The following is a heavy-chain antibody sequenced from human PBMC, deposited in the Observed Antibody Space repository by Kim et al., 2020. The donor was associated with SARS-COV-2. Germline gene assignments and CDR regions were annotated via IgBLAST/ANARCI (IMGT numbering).Heavy chain of an antibody. J-gene: IGHJ6*03. V-gene: IGHV4-39*07. CDR2: IFNDGPI. CDR1: GVSISQFSYY. CDR3: ARDPFRIVVGVALDV. D-gene: IGHD2-15*01. Sequence: SETLSLTCAVSGVSISQFSYYWAWVRQSPGKGLEWIGSIFNDGPIYYNPSLKSRVALSVDTSTNQFSLNLTSVTAADTAVYFCARDPFRIVVGVALDVWGKGTTVIVSS.